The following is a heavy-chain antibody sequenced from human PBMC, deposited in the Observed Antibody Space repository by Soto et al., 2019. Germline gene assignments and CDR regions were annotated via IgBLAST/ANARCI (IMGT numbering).Heavy chain of an antibody. CDR1: GYTFTIYA. V-gene: IGHV1-3*01. CDR3: AGELPYYDILTGYGEYYFDY. Sequence: ASVKVSCKASGYTFTIYAMHWVLQAPGQRLEWMGWINAGNGNTKYSQKFQGRVTITRDTSASTAYMELSSLRSEDTAVYYCAGELPYYDILTGYGEYYFDYWGQGTLVTVSS. CDR2: INAGNGNT. J-gene: IGHJ4*02. D-gene: IGHD3-9*01.